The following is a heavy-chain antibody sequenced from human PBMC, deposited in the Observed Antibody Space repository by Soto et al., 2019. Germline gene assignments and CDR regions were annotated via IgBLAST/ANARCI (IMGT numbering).Heavy chain of an antibody. CDR2: IVVGSGNT. Sequence: ASVKVSCKASGFTFTSSAVQWVRQARGQRLEWIGWIVVGSGNTNYAQKFQERVTITRDMSTSTAYMELSSLRSEDTAVYYCAADSGGVYYYYGMDVWGQGTXVTVSS. V-gene: IGHV1-58*01. J-gene: IGHJ6*02. CDR3: AADSGGVYYYYGMDV. D-gene: IGHD3-10*01. CDR1: GFTFTSSA.